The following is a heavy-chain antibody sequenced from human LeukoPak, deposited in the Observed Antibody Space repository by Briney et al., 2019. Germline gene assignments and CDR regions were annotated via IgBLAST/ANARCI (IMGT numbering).Heavy chain of an antibody. D-gene: IGHD1-26*01. CDR1: GFTFSSYA. CDR2: ISYDGSNK. V-gene: IGHV3-30*04. CDR3: ARANLGSGSYYVAFDI. Sequence: PGGSLRLSCAASGFTFSSYAMHWVRQAPGKGLEWVAVISYDGSNKYYADSVKGRFTISRDNSKNTLYLQMNSLRAEDTAVYYCARANLGSGSYYVAFDIWGQGTMVTVSS. J-gene: IGHJ3*02.